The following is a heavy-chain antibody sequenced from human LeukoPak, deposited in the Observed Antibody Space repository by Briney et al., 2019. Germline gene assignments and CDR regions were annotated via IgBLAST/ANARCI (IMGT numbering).Heavy chain of an antibody. CDR2: IHYSGST. V-gene: IGHV4-59*08. CDR1: GGSISSNY. Sequence: SETLSLTCTVSGGSISSNYWSWIRQPPGKGLEWIGYIHYSGSTNYNPSLKSRVTISVDKSKNQFPLKLSSVTAADTAVYYCARRTPLGYCSGGSCSPSYYFDYWGQGTLVTVSS. D-gene: IGHD2-15*01. J-gene: IGHJ4*02. CDR3: ARRTPLGYCSGGSCSPSYYFDY.